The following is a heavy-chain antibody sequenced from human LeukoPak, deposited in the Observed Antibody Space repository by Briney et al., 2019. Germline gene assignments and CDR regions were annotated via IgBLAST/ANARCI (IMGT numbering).Heavy chain of an antibody. J-gene: IGHJ1*01. D-gene: IGHD3-22*01. Sequence: ASVKVSCKASGYTFTGYYMHWVRQAPGQGLEWMGWINPNSGGTNYAQKFQGRVTMTRDTSISTAYMGLSRLRSDDTAIYYCTRGYYDSSDFEYFHHWGQGTLVTVSS. CDR3: TRGYYDSSDFEYFHH. CDR1: GYTFTGYY. V-gene: IGHV1-2*02. CDR2: INPNSGGT.